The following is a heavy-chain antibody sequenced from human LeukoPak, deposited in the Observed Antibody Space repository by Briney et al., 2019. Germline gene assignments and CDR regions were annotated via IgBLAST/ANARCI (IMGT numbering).Heavy chain of an antibody. CDR3: ARDGEVYYYGSGSYFDY. CDR2: ISAYNGNT. V-gene: IGHV1-18*01. CDR1: GYTFTSYG. D-gene: IGHD3-10*01. Sequence: ASVKVSCKASGYTFTSYGISWVRQAPGQGLEWMGWISAYNGNTNHAQKLQGRVTMTTDTSTSTAYMELRSLRSDDTAVYYCARDGEVYYYGSGSYFDYWGQGTLVTVSS. J-gene: IGHJ4*02.